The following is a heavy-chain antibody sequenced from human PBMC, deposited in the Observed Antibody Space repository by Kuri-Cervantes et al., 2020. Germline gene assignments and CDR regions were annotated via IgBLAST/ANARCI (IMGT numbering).Heavy chain of an antibody. CDR2: INTDGTTT. CDR3: AKDFSSGSVDTAMVLDY. CDR1: GFTFSNYW. Sequence: GGSLRLSCAASGFTFSNYWMHWVRQAPGKGLVWVSRINTDGTTTNYADSVKGRFTISRDNSKNTLYLQMNSLRAEDTAVYYCAKDFSSGSVDTAMVLDYWGQGTLVTVSS. J-gene: IGHJ4*02. D-gene: IGHD5-18*01. V-gene: IGHV3-74*01.